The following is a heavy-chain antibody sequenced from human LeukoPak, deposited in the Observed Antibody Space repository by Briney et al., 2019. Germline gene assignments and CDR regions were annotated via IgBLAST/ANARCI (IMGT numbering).Heavy chain of an antibody. CDR1: GFTFSSYG. V-gene: IGHV3-23*01. Sequence: PGGSLRLSCAASGFTFSSYGMSWVRQAPGKGLEWVSAISGSGGSTYYADSVKGRFTISRDNSKNTLYLQMNSLRAEDTAVYYCAKDRIKHDSSGYYYASDAFDIWGQGTMVTVSS. CDR2: ISGSGGST. J-gene: IGHJ3*02. CDR3: AKDRIKHDSSGYYYASDAFDI. D-gene: IGHD3-22*01.